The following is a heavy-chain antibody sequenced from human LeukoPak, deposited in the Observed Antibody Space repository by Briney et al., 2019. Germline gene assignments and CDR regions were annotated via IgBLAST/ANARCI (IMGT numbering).Heavy chain of an antibody. D-gene: IGHD3-3*01. CDR1: EFTFSDYS. V-gene: IGHV3-11*04. CDR2: ISGRSSSI. Sequence: PGGSLRLSCAASEFTFSDYSMSWLGQAPGKGLEWVSYISGRSSSICHADAVKGRFTICRDNAKNSLYLQMNSQRAEDTAVYYCAREAYDFWSGYYIDYWGQGTLVTVSS. CDR3: AREAYDFWSGYYIDY. J-gene: IGHJ4*02.